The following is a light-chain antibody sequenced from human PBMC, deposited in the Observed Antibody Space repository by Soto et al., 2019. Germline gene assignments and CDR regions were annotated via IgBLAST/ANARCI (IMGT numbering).Light chain of an antibody. V-gene: IGLV2-8*01. J-gene: IGLJ1*01. CDR3: GSYAGSPFIV. CDR1: SSDVGGYNY. CDR2: EVS. Sequence: QSALTQPPSASGSPGQSVTISCTGTSSDVGGYNYVSWYQQHPGKAPKLLIYEVSKRPSGVPDRCSGSKSGNTASLTISGLQAEDEADYYCGSYAGSPFIVFGTGTKLTVL.